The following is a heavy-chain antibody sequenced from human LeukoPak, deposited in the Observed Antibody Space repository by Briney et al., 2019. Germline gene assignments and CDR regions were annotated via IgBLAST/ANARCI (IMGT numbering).Heavy chain of an antibody. CDR3: ASRLGYYDSSGYYY. CDR1: GGSFSGYY. V-gene: IGHV4-34*01. Sequence: SETLSLTCAVYGGSFSGYYWSWIRQPPGKGLEWIGEINHSGSTNYNPSLKSRVTISVDTSKNQFSLKLSSVTAADTAVYYCASRLGYYDSSGYYYWGQGTLVTVSS. CDR2: INHSGST. D-gene: IGHD3-22*01. J-gene: IGHJ4*02.